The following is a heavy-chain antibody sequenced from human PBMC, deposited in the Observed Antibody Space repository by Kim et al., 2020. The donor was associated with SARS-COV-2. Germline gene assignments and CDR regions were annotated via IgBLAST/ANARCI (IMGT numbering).Heavy chain of an antibody. Sequence: SETLSLTCTVSGGSISSGSYYWSWIRQPAGKGLEWIGRIYTSGSTNYNPSLKSRVTISVDTSKNQFSLKLSSVTAADTAVYYCARAGRYYYYGMDVWGQGTTVTVS. V-gene: IGHV4-61*02. CDR3: ARAGRYYYYGMDV. CDR1: GGSISSGSYY. J-gene: IGHJ6*02. D-gene: IGHD1-26*01. CDR2: IYTSGST.